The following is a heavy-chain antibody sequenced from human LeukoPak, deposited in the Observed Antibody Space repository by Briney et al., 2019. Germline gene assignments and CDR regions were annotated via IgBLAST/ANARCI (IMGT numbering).Heavy chain of an antibody. CDR3: ATGGGRYCSSTSCYARGDFDI. J-gene: IGHJ3*02. CDR2: IYCSGRT. Sequence: SETLSLTCTVSGGSISSGGYYWSWIRQHPGKGLEWIGYIYCSGRTYYNPSLKRRVTISVDTSKDQFSLKLSSVTAADTAVYYCATGGGRYCSSTSCYARGDFDIWAQGTMVTVSS. V-gene: IGHV4-31*03. CDR1: GGSISSGGYY. D-gene: IGHD2-2*01.